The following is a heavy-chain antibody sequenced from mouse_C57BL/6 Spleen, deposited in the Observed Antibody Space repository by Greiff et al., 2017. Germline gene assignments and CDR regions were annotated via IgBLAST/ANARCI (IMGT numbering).Heavy chain of an antibody. D-gene: IGHD1-1*01. CDR1: GYTFTSYW. V-gene: IGHV1-55*01. CDR3: ARSYYYGSSYGGYFDV. CDR2: IYPGSGST. J-gene: IGHJ1*03. Sequence: VQLQQSGAELVKPGASVKMSCKASGYTFTSYWITWVKQRPGQGLEWIGDIYPGSGSTNYNEKFKSKATLTVDTSSSTAYMQLSSLTSEDSAVYYCARSYYYGSSYGGYFDVWGTGTTVTVSS.